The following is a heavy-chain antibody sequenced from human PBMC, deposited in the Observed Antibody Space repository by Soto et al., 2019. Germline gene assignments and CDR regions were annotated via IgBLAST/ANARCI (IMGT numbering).Heavy chain of an antibody. CDR1: GFTLSTYA. J-gene: IGHJ5*02. CDR2: INNSGGRT. V-gene: IGHV3-23*01. CDR3: VKDRRDYISNWFDP. D-gene: IGHD3-9*01. Sequence: LRLSCSASGFTLSTYAMSWVRQAPGKGLEWVSSINNSGGRTNYAGSVKGRFTIFRDNSKNTLYLQMNSLRVEDTAVYYCVKDRRDYISNWFDPWGQGTLVTVSS.